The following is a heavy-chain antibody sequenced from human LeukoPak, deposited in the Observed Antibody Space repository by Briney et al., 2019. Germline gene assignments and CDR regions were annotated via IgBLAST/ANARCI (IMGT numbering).Heavy chain of an antibody. Sequence: GGSLRLSCTAAGFTFGDYAISWFRQAPGKGLQWVGFIAGKTHTGTTEYAASVKGRFSISGDDSKSVAYLEMNSLNTEDTAVYYCSRDSYGYQPEFGFAVWGPGTTVTVSS. J-gene: IGHJ6*02. CDR3: SRDSYGYQPEFGFAV. CDR2: IAGKTHTGTT. V-gene: IGHV3-49*03. D-gene: IGHD5-24*01. CDR1: GFTFGDYA.